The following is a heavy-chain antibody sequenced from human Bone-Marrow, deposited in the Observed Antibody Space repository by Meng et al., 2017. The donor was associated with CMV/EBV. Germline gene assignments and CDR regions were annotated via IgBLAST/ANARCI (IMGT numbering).Heavy chain of an antibody. CDR3: ARQGKTPGGFLEWPTAYYYYGMDV. Sequence: GASLKISCKGSGYSFTSYWIGWVRQMPGKGLEWMGIIYPGDSDTRYSPSFQGQVTISADKSISTAYLQWSSLKASDTAMYYCARQGKTPGGFLEWPTAYYYYGMDVWGQGTTVTVSS. D-gene: IGHD3-3*01. CDR2: IYPGDSDT. V-gene: IGHV5-51*01. J-gene: IGHJ6*02. CDR1: GYSFTSYW.